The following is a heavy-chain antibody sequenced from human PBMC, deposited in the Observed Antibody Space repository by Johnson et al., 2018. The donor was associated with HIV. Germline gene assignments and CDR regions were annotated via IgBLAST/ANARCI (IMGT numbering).Heavy chain of an antibody. V-gene: IGHV3-30*02. CDR2: IRYDTSNK. D-gene: IGHD6-13*01. CDR3: AKDFSSSWGRAFDI. J-gene: IGHJ3*02. Sequence: QMQLVESGGGVVQPGGSLRLSCTASGFTFSSFGMHWVRQAPGKGLEWVAFIRYDTSNKYYADSVKGRFTISRDNSRNTLDLQMNSLRAEDTAVYYCAKDFSSSWGRAFDIWGQGTMVTVSS. CDR1: GFTFSSFG.